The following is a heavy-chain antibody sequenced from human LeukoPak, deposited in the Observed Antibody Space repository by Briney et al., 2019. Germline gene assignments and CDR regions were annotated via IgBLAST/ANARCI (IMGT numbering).Heavy chain of an antibody. Sequence: GGSLRLSCAASGFTFSSYAMSWVRQAPGRGLEWVSAISGSGGSTYYVDSVKGRFTISRDNSKNALDLKMNSLRAEDTAVYYCAKDRVGGYSYGLDAFDIWGQGTMVTVSS. D-gene: IGHD5-18*01. CDR3: AKDRVGGYSYGLDAFDI. J-gene: IGHJ3*02. CDR2: ISGSGGST. CDR1: GFTFSSYA. V-gene: IGHV3-23*01.